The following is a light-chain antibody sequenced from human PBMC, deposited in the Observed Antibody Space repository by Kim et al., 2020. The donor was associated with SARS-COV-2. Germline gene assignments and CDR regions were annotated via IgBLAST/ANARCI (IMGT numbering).Light chain of an antibody. CDR1: SGHSTYA. Sequence: ASVKLTCTLSSGHSTYAIAWHQQEPQKGPRYLMKLNSDGSHSKGAGIPDRFSASSSGAERYLPISSLQSEDEADYYCQTWGSGIVFGGGTRLTVL. V-gene: IGLV4-69*02. CDR2: LNSDGSH. CDR3: QTWGSGIV. J-gene: IGLJ2*01.